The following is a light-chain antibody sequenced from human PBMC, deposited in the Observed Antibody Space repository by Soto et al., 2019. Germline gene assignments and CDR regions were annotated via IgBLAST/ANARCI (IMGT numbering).Light chain of an antibody. V-gene: IGLV1-40*01. J-gene: IGLJ1*01. CDR1: SSNIGSNYD. CDR2: GNS. CDR3: QSFDGSLSGYV. Sequence: QSVLTQPPSVSGAPGQRVTISCTGSSSNIGSNYDVHWYKHLPGTAPKLLIYGNSNRPSGVPDRFSGSKSGTSASLAITGLQAEDEADYYCQSFDGSLSGYVFGTGTKVTVL.